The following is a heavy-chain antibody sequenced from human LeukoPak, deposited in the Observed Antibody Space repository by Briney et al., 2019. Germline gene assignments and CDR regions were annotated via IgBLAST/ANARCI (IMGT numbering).Heavy chain of an antibody. CDR3: AKVRAPSGWFNSDY. J-gene: IGHJ4*02. V-gene: IGHV3-23*01. Sequence: RGSLRLSCAASGFTFSNYVMNWVRQAPGKGLEWVSGISASGDSTYYADSVKGRFTISRDNSKNTLYLQMNSLRVEDTAAYYCAKVRAPSGWFNSDYWGQGTLVTVSS. CDR1: GFTFSNYV. D-gene: IGHD6-19*01. CDR2: ISASGDST.